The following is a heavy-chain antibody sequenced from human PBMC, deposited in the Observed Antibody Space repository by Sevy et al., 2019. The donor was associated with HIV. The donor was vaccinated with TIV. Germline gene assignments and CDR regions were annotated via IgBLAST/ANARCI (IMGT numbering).Heavy chain of an antibody. J-gene: IGHJ4*02. V-gene: IGHV1-69*13. CDR3: ARAVTYYDSSGYPTYYFDY. CDR1: GGTFSSYA. Sequence: ASVKVSCKASGGTFSSYAISWVRQAPGQGLEWMGGIIPIFGTANYAQKFQGRVTITADESTSTAHMELSSLRSEDTAVYYCARAVTYYDSSGYPTYYFDYWGQGTLVTVSS. CDR2: IIPIFGTA. D-gene: IGHD3-22*01.